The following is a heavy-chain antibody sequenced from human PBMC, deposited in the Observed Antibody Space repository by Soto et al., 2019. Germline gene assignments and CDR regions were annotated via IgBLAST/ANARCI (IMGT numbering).Heavy chain of an antibody. CDR2: MNPNSGNT. CDR3: AIGSKYAYGVEAYAFDI. V-gene: IGHV1-8*01. Sequence: EASVKVSCKASGYTFTSYDINWVRQATGQGLEWMGWMNPNSGNTGYAQKFQGRVTMTRNTSISTAYMELSSLRSEDTAVYYCAIGSKYAYGVEAYAFDIWGQGKMVTVSS. D-gene: IGHD4-17*01. J-gene: IGHJ3*02. CDR1: GYTFTSYD.